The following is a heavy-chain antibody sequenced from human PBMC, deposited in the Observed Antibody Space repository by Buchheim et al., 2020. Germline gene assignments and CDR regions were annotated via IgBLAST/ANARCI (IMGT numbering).Heavy chain of an antibody. J-gene: IGHJ5*02. D-gene: IGHD2-2*01. V-gene: IGHV4-59*01. CDR1: GGSISSYY. CDR2: IYYSGST. Sequence: QVQLQESGPGLVKPSETLSLTCTVSGGSISSYYWSWIRQPPGKGLEWIGYIYYSGSTNYNPSLKSRVTISVDTSQNQFSLKLSSVTAADTAVYYCARGGDIVVVPAASFDPWGQGTL. CDR3: ARGGDIVVVPAASFDP.